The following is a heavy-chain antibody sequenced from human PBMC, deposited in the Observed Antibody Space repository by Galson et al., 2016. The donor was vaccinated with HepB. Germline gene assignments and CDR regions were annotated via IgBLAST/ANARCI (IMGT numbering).Heavy chain of an antibody. Sequence: SLRLSCAVSGLTFSRYGMHWVRQAPGKGLEWVAVISYDGTKQYYLDSVKGRFTISRDNSQNTLYLQMNSLTVDDTALYYCVGQDIVFDYWGQRTLVTVSS. J-gene: IGHJ4*02. CDR2: ISYDGTKQ. D-gene: IGHD3/OR15-3a*01. CDR1: GLTFSRYG. V-gene: IGHV3-30*03. CDR3: VGQDIVFDY.